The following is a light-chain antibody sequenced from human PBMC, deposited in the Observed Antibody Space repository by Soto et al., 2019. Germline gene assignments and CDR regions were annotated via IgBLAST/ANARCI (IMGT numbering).Light chain of an antibody. J-gene: IGLJ1*01. Sequence: QSALTQPPSASGTPGQTVTISCSGSSSNIGTSSVPWYKHLPGTAPKPLIYTNDQRRSGVPDRFSGSKSGTSASLAISGLQSEDEADYYCATCDDSLNGHVFGAGTKVTVL. CDR3: ATCDDSLNGHV. CDR1: SSNIGTSS. V-gene: IGLV1-44*01. CDR2: TND.